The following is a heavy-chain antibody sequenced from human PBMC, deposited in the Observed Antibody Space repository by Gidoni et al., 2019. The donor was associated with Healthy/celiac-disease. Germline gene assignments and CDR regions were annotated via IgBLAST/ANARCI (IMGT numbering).Heavy chain of an antibody. CDR1: GFTFSSAA. D-gene: IGHD3-22*01. V-gene: IGHV3-23*04. Sequence: EVQLVESGGGLVQTGGSLRLSCAAAGFTFSSAAMSWGRQAPGKGLEWVSAISGSGGSTYYADSVKGRFTISRDNSKNTLYLQMNSLRAEDTAVYYCAKDYYDSSGYYLGGFDPWGQGTLVTVSS. J-gene: IGHJ5*02. CDR2: ISGSGGST. CDR3: AKDYYDSSGYYLGGFDP.